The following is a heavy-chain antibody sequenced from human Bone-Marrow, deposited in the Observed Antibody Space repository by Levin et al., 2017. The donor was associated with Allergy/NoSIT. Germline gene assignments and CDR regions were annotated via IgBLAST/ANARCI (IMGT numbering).Heavy chain of an antibody. D-gene: IGHD2-2*01. V-gene: IGHV3-15*01. Sequence: GESLKISCAASGFTFSNAWMSWVRQAPGKGLEWVGRIKSKTDGGTTDYAAPVKGRFTISRDDSKNTLYLQMNSLKTEDTAVYYCTTDRPAIVVVPAADFDYWGQGTLVTVSS. J-gene: IGHJ4*02. CDR3: TTDRPAIVVVPAADFDY. CDR2: IKSKTDGGTT. CDR1: GFTFSNAW.